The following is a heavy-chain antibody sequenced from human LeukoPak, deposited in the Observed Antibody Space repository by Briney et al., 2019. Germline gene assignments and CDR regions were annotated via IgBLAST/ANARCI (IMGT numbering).Heavy chain of an antibody. V-gene: IGHV3-30-3*01. CDR2: ISYDGSNK. CDR3: ARDKDFWSGSYYMDV. CDR1: GFTFSSYA. Sequence: GGSERLSCAASGFTFSSYAMSWVRQAPGKGLEWVAVISYDGSNKYYADSVKGRFTISRDNSKNTLYLQMNSLRAEDTAVYYCARDKDFWSGSYYMDVWGKGTTVTVSS. D-gene: IGHD3-3*01. J-gene: IGHJ6*03.